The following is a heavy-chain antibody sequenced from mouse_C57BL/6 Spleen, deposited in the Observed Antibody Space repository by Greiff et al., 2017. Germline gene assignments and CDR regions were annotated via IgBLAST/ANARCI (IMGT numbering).Heavy chain of an antibody. CDR2: IHPNSGST. CDR1: GYTFTSYW. CDR3: ARSATVVATEFAY. D-gene: IGHD1-1*01. V-gene: IGHV1-64*01. Sequence: QVQLQQPGAELVKPGASVKLSCKASGYTFTSYWMHWVKQRPGQGLEWIRMIHPNSGSTNYNEKFKSKATLTVDKSSSTAYMQLSSLTSEDSAVYYCARSATVVATEFAYWGQGTLVTVSA. J-gene: IGHJ3*01.